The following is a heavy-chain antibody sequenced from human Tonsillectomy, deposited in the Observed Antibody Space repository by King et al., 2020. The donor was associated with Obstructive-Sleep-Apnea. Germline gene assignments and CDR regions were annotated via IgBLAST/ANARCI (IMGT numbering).Heavy chain of an antibody. CDR1: GFTVSSNY. V-gene: IGHV3-53*04. CDR2: IYSGGST. Sequence: QLVQSGGGLVQPGGSLRLSCAASGFTVSSNYMSWVRQAPGKGLEWVSVIYSGGSTYYADSVKGRFTISRHNSKNTLYLQMNSLSAEDTAVYYCARGPGYYDSSGYYYPFDYWGQGTLVTVSS. J-gene: IGHJ4*02. CDR3: ARGPGYYDSSGYYYPFDY. D-gene: IGHD3-22*01.